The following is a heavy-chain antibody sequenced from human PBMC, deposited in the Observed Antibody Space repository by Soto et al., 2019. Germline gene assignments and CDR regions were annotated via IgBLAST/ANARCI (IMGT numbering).Heavy chain of an antibody. D-gene: IGHD5-12*01. CDR3: EREGVYSDYGDAFDI. Sequence: EVQLLGSGGGLVQPGGSLRISCAASGFTFSSNAMSWVRQAPGKGLEWVSYISGSGGVTYYADSVKGRFTISRDNSKNTLSLEMNRLRVEDTAVYYCEREGVYSDYGDAFDIWGQGTMVTVSS. V-gene: IGHV3-23*01. CDR1: GFTFSSNA. CDR2: ISGSGGVT. J-gene: IGHJ3*02.